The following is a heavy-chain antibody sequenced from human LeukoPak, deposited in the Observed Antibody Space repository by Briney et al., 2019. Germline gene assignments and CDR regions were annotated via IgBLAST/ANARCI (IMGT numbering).Heavy chain of an antibody. V-gene: IGHV3-33*01. D-gene: IGHD6-19*01. J-gene: IGHJ4*02. CDR2: IWYDGSNK. CDR1: GFTFSSYG. Sequence: GGSLRPSCAASGFTFSSYGMHWVRQAPGKGLEWVAVIWYDGSNKYYADSVKGRFTISRDNSKNTLYLQMNSLRAEDTAVYYCARESSGREGYFDYWGQGTLVTVSS. CDR3: ARESSGREGYFDY.